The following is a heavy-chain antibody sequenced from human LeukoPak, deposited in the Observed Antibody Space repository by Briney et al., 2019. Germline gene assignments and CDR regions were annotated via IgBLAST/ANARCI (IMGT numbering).Heavy chain of an antibody. CDR3: ARDLYSRRMNYYGSGSYFAY. V-gene: IGHV3-30*02. D-gene: IGHD3-10*01. CDR1: RFTFRSYG. J-gene: IGHJ4*02. Sequence: GGSLRLSCAASRFTFRSYGMHWVRQAPGKGLEWVAFIRYDGSSKYYADSVKGRFTISRDNSKNTLYLQMNSLRSDDTAVYYCARDLYSRRMNYYGSGSYFAYWGQGTLVTVSS. CDR2: IRYDGSSK.